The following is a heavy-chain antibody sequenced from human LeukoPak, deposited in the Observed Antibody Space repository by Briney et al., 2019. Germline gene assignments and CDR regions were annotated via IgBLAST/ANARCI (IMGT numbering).Heavy chain of an antibody. CDR3: ARGPMIRGYCSSTSCPYGMDV. CDR1: GGSISSYY. CDR2: IYTSGST. J-gene: IGHJ6*02. Sequence: SETLSLTCTVSGGSISSYYWSWIRQPAGKGLEWIGRIYTSGSTNYNPSLKSRVTISVDTSKNQFSLKLSSVTAADTAVYYCARGPMIRGYCSSTSCPYGMDVWGQGTTVTVSS. D-gene: IGHD2-2*01. V-gene: IGHV4-4*07.